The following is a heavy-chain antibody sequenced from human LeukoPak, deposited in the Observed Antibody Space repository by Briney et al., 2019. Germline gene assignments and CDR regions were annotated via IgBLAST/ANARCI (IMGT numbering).Heavy chain of an antibody. J-gene: IGHJ4*02. CDR3: ARDEVAAADSY. Sequence: GASVKVSCKASGYTFTSYAMHWVRQAPGQGLEWMGRINPNSGGTNYAQKFQGRVTMTRDTSISTAYMELSRLRSDDTAVYYCARDEVAAADSYWGQGTLVTVSS. CDR1: GYTFTSYA. CDR2: INPNSGGT. V-gene: IGHV1-2*06. D-gene: IGHD6-13*01.